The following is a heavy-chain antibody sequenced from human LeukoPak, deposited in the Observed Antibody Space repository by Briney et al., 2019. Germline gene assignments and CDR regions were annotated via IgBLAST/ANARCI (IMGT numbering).Heavy chain of an antibody. CDR2: ISGSGGST. CDR1: GFTFSSYA. Sequence: GGSLRLSCAASGFTFSSYAMSWVRQAPGKGLEWVSVISGSGGSTYSADSVKGRFTISRDSSKNTLYLQMNSLRAEDTAVYFCAKSQDGGRLFHFDYWGQGTLVTVSS. D-gene: IGHD1-26*01. J-gene: IGHJ4*02. V-gene: IGHV3-23*01. CDR3: AKSQDGGRLFHFDY.